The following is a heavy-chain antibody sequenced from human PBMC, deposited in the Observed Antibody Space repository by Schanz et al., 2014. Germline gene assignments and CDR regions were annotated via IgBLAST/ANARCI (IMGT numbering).Heavy chain of an antibody. J-gene: IGHJ5*02. CDR1: GGSFSAYY. D-gene: IGHD3-3*01. CDR2: ISYNGGA. Sequence: QLHQWGAGLLKPSETLSLTCAVSGGSFSAYYWSWIRQPPGKGLEWIGEISYNGGANNPSLQGRVTISGDTSKKEVSLTLRSVTAADTAVYYCARDRGYDFSFDPWGQGTLVTVSS. CDR3: ARDRGYDFSFDP. V-gene: IGHV4-34*01.